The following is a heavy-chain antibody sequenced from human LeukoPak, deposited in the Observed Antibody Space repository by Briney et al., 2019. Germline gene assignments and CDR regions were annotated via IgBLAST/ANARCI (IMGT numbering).Heavy chain of an antibody. J-gene: IGHJ5*02. CDR1: GGSISSYY. Sequence: SETLSLTCTVSGGSISSYYWSWIRQPPGKGLEWIGYIYYSGSTYYNASLKSRVTIFVDTSKNQFSLKLSSVTAADTALYYCARHVGYGSGSNNWFDPWGQGTLVTVSS. V-gene: IGHV4-59*04. D-gene: IGHD3-10*01. CDR3: ARHVGYGSGSNNWFDP. CDR2: IYYSGST.